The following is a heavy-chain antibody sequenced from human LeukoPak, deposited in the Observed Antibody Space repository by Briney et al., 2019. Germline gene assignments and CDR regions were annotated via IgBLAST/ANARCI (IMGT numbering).Heavy chain of an antibody. Sequence: PGGSLRLSCAASGFTFSDYALSWVRQAPGKGLEWVSLISGSGVQKDYADSVKGRFTISRDNSRNTLNLQMNSLKAEDTAVYYCAKDLEDYYSPFDYWGQGTLVTVSS. D-gene: IGHD2-21*01. CDR3: AKDLEDYYSPFDY. CDR2: ISGSGVQK. J-gene: IGHJ4*02. V-gene: IGHV3-23*01. CDR1: GFTFSDYA.